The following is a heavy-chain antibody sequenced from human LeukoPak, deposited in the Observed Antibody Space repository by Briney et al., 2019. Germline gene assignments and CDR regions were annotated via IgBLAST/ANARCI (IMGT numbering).Heavy chain of an antibody. CDR1: GGSISSGDYY. Sequence: PSETLSLTCTVSGGSISSGDYYWSWIRQPPGKGLEWIGYIYYSGSTYYNPSLKSRVTISVDTSKKQFSLKLSSVTAADTAVYYCATRTKYYYDSSGLSHFDYWGQGTLVTVSS. CDR2: IYYSGST. D-gene: IGHD3-22*01. V-gene: IGHV4-30-4*01. CDR3: ATRTKYYYDSSGLSHFDY. J-gene: IGHJ4*02.